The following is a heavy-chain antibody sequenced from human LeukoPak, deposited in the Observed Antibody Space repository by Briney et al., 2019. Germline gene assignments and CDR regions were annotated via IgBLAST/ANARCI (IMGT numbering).Heavy chain of an antibody. J-gene: IGHJ4*02. CDR3: ARLGCSSTSCLFDY. CDR1: GGSFGGYY. CDR2: INHSGST. D-gene: IGHD2-2*01. V-gene: IGHV4-34*01. Sequence: KPSETLSLTCAVYGGSFGGYYWSWIRQPPGKGLEWIGEINHSGSTNYNPSLKSRVTISVDTSKNQFSLKLSSVTAADTAVYYCARLGCSSTSCLFDYWGQGTLVTVSS.